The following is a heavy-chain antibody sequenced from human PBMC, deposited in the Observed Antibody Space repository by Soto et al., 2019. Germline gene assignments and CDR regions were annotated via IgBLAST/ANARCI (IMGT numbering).Heavy chain of an antibody. CDR3: AILGRSLRYFDWFDYYYGMDV. D-gene: IGHD3-9*01. V-gene: IGHV4-30-4*01. Sequence: SETLSLTCTVSGGSISSGDYYWSWIRQPPGKGLEWIGYIYYSGSTYYNPSLKSRVTISVDTSKNQFSLKLSSVTAADTAVYYCAILGRSLRYFDWFDYYYGMDVWGQGTTVTVSS. CDR1: GGSISSGDYY. J-gene: IGHJ6*02. CDR2: IYYSGST.